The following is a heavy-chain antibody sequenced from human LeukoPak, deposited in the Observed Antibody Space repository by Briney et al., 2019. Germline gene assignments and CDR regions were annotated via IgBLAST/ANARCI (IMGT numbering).Heavy chain of an antibody. CDR3: ARESSSGWYLYFDY. D-gene: IGHD6-19*01. V-gene: IGHV4-59*01. Sequence: SETLSLTCTVSGGSISSYYWSWTRQPPGKGLEWIGYIYYSGNTKYNPSLKSRVTISVDTSKNQFSLKLSSVTAADTAVYYCARESSSGWYLYFDYWGQGTLVTVSS. J-gene: IGHJ4*02. CDR1: GGSISSYY. CDR2: IYYSGNT.